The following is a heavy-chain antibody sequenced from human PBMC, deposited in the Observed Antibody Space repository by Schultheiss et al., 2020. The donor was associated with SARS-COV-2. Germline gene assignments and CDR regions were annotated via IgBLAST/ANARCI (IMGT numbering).Heavy chain of an antibody. CDR3: ARVPVGYCSSTSCFIDYYYGMDV. CDR2: VWYDGNNK. J-gene: IGHJ6*02. CDR1: GFTFSSYG. D-gene: IGHD2-2*01. Sequence: GGSLRLSCAASGFTFSSYGMHWVRQAPGKGLEWVALVWYDGNNKYYADSVRGRFAISRDNSKNTLSLQMNSLRGEDTAVYYCARVPVGYCSSTSCFIDYYYGMDVWGQGTTVTVSS. V-gene: IGHV3-33*01.